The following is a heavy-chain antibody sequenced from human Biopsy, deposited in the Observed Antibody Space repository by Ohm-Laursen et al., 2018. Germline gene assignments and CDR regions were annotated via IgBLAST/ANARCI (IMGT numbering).Heavy chain of an antibody. Sequence: GTLSLTCTVSGGSISSYYWNWIRQPAGKGLEWIGRIYTSGSTNFNPSLKSRVTLSIDTSKNQFSLRLSSVTAADTAVYYRARVEDCSGDNCPRLAFDLWGQGTTVIVSS. CDR1: GGSISSYY. CDR3: ARVEDCSGDNCPRLAFDL. D-gene: IGHD2-15*01. CDR2: IYTSGST. J-gene: IGHJ3*01. V-gene: IGHV4-4*07.